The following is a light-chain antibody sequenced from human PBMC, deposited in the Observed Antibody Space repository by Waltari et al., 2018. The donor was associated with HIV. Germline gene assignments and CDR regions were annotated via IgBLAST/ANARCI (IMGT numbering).Light chain of an antibody. CDR3: QVWDITSDRVV. CDR2: DDF. V-gene: IGLV3-21*04. Sequence: SYVLTQPSSVSLAPGKTVTITCGGDNLGGKSVHWYQQQPGQAPLLVISDDFDRPSGIPERFSGSKSETTATLTISGVEAGDEADYYCQVWDITSDRVVFGGGTHLTVL. CDR1: NLGGKS. J-gene: IGLJ2*01.